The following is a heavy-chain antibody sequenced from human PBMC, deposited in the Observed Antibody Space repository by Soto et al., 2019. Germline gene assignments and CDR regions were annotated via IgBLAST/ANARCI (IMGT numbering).Heavy chain of an antibody. CDR1: GGSISTYY. CDR3: ARGDYGDFFLGY. J-gene: IGHJ4*02. D-gene: IGHD4-17*01. CDR2: IYYTGST. V-gene: IGHV4-59*01. Sequence: PSETLPLTXTVSGGSISTYYWTWIRQPPGKGLEWIGYIYYTGSTNYNPPLKSRVTISVDTSKNQFSLKLSSVTAADTGVYYCARGDYGDFFLGYWGQGTLVTVSS.